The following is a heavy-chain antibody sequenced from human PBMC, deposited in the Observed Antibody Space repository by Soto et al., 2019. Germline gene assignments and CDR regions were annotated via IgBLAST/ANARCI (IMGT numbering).Heavy chain of an antibody. CDR2: VTSGSDDI. CDR3: ATSGSNRFDY. D-gene: IGHD1-26*01. V-gene: IGHV3-48*02. J-gene: IGHJ4*02. Sequence: HPGGSLRLSCAASGFSFSAYKFNWVRQAPGKGLEWISYVTSGSDDIKYADSVKGRFTISRDNGKNSLYLQMSSLKEEDTAVYYCATSGSNRFDYWGQGTLVTVSS. CDR1: GFSFSAYK.